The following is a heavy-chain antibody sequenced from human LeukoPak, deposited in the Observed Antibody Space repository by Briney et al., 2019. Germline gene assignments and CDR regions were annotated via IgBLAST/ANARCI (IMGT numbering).Heavy chain of an antibody. V-gene: IGHV3-23*01. Sequence: GGSLRLSCTASRFTFSPDGMSWVRQAPGKGLEWVSAISGSGVSTYYADSVKGRFTISTDNSKNTLYLQMNSLRAEDTAVYYCARDPGSLYYYGSELYYFDYWGQGTLVTVSS. CDR1: RFTFSPDG. CDR2: ISGSGVST. CDR3: ARDPGSLYYYGSELYYFDY. D-gene: IGHD3-10*01. J-gene: IGHJ4*02.